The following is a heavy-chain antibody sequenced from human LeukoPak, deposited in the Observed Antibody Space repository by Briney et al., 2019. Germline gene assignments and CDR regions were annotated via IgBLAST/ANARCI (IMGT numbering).Heavy chain of an antibody. CDR2: IYYSGST. J-gene: IGHJ4*02. Sequence: SETLSLTCTVSGGSISSYYWSWIRQSPGKGLEWIGYIYYSGSTNYNPSLKSRLTISVDTSKNQFSLRLSSVTAADTAVYYCARRTFEAPFDYWGQGTLVTVSS. V-gene: IGHV4-59*08. CDR3: ARRTFEAPFDY. CDR1: GGSISSYY. D-gene: IGHD3-16*01.